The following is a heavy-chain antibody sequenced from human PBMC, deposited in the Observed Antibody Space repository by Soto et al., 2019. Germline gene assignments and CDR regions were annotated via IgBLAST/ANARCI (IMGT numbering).Heavy chain of an antibody. Sequence: TGGSLRLACAASGFTFSSYAMHWVRQSPGKGLEWVAVISYDGSNKYYADSVKGRFTISRDNSKNTLYLQMNSLRAEDTAVYYCARDIGYDSSELAQGMDVWGQGTTVTVSS. CDR1: GFTFSSYA. J-gene: IGHJ6*02. CDR3: ARDIGYDSSELAQGMDV. D-gene: IGHD3-22*01. V-gene: IGHV3-30-3*01. CDR2: ISYDGSNK.